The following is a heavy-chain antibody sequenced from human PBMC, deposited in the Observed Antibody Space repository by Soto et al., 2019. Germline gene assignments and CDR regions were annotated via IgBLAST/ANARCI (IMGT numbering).Heavy chain of an antibody. CDR1: GFTLSSHW. CDR3: AREAGDCRRTSCYRRAVAL. D-gene: IGHD2-2*01. V-gene: IGHV3-74*01. J-gene: IGHJ3*01. Sequence: EVQLVESGGDLVQPGGSLRLSCAASGFTLSSHWMHWVRQVPGKGLVWVARVNIDGGTTSYADAVKGRFTISRDNAKNTVLLQILGPSTEDTSTYYCAREAGDCRRTSCYRRAVALWGQGTMATVSP. CDR2: VNIDGGTT.